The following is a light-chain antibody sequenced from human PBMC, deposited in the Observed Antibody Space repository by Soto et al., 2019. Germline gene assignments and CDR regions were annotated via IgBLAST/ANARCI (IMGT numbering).Light chain of an antibody. CDR3: QQSYSTPLT. CDR2: AAS. V-gene: IGKV1-39*01. CDR1: QSISRN. J-gene: IGKJ4*01. Sequence: DIQMTQSPSSLSASVGDRVTITCRASQSISRNLIWYQQKPGKAPKLLIYAASSLQSGVPSRFSGSGSGTDFTLTISSLQPEDFATYYCQQSYSTPLTFGGGTKVQIK.